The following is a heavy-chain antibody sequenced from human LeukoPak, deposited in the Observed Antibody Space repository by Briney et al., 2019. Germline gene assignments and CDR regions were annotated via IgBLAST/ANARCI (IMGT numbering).Heavy chain of an antibody. CDR2: IKEDGSEK. CDR1: GFTFSNYW. CDR3: ASGRQLGY. D-gene: IGHD6-13*01. Sequence: GGSLSLSCAASGFTFSNYWMSWVRQAPGKGLEWVANIKEDGSEKYYVDSVKGRFTISRDNARNSLYRQMNSLRAEDTAVYYCASGRQLGYWGQGTLVTVSS. J-gene: IGHJ4*02. V-gene: IGHV3-7*01.